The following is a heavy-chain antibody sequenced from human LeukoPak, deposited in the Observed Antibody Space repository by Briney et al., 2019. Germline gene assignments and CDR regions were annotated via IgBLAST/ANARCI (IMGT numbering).Heavy chain of an antibody. CDR3: ARGRVRGNTYYYDSSGYPSFAFDI. V-gene: IGHV4-59*01. D-gene: IGHD3-22*01. CDR2: IYYSGST. CDR1: GGSISSYY. Sequence: PSETLSLTCTVSGGSISSYYWSWIRQPPGKGLGWIGYIYYSGSTNYNPSLKSRVTISVDTSKNQFSLKLSSVTAADTAVYYCARGRVRGNTYYYDSSGYPSFAFDIWGQGTMVTVSS. J-gene: IGHJ3*02.